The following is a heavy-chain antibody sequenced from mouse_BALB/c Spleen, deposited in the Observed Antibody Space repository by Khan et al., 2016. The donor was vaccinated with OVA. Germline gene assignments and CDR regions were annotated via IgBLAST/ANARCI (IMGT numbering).Heavy chain of an antibody. V-gene: IGHV9-3-1*01. J-gene: IGHJ4*01. D-gene: IGHD2-14*01. CDR2: INTYTGEP. Sequence: QIQLVQSGPELKKPGETVKISCKASGFTFTNNGMNWVKQAPGKVLKWMGWINTYTGEPTYAADLKGRFAFSLETSASPASLQINNLKNEDTATXFCARGGYSGTMDYWGQGTSVTVSS. CDR3: ARGGYSGTMDY. CDR1: GFTFTNNG.